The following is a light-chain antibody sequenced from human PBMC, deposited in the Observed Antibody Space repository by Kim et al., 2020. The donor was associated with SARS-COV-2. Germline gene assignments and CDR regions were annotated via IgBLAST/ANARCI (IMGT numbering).Light chain of an antibody. V-gene: IGLV3-21*04. Sequence: APGNTARITCGGNHMGSKNVHWYQQKPGQAPVLVIYYDSDRPSGIPERFSGSNSGNTATLTISRVEAGDEADYYCQVWDSSSDHVVFGGGTQLTVL. CDR3: QVWDSSSDHVV. CDR1: HMGSKN. CDR2: YDS. J-gene: IGLJ2*01.